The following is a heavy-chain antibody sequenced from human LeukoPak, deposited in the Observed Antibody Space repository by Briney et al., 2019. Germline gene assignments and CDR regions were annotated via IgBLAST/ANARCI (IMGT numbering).Heavy chain of an antibody. J-gene: IGHJ3*02. CDR2: IYYSGST. Sequence: SETLSLTCTVSGGSISSGDYYWTWIRQPPGKGLERIESIYYSGSTYYNPSLKSRVTISADTSKNQFSLKLISVTAADTAVYYCARKFGIWGQGTMVTVSS. CDR3: ARKFGI. CDR1: GGSISSGDYY. V-gene: IGHV4-30-4*01.